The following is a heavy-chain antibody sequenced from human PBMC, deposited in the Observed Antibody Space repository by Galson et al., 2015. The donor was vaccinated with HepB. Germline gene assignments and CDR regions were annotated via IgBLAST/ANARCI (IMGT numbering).Heavy chain of an antibody. CDR1: GFTFKSYA. CDR3: AKDDYGDYGAFDI. J-gene: IGHJ3*02. Sequence: SLRLSCAASGFTFKSYAMSWVRQAPGKGLEWVSGISGSGGSTYYADSVKGRFTISRDNSKNTLYLQMNSLRAEDTAVYYCAKDDYGDYGAFDIWGQGTMVTVSS. V-gene: IGHV3-23*01. D-gene: IGHD4-17*01. CDR2: ISGSGGST.